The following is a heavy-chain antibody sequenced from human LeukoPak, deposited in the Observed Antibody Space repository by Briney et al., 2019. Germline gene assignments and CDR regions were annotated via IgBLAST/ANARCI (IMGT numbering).Heavy chain of an antibody. CDR3: ARGIAATNYMDV. D-gene: IGHD6-13*01. CDR1: GFTFSSYT. J-gene: IGHJ6*03. Sequence: GGSLRLSCAASGFTFSSYTMHWVRQAPGKGLEWVAVISYDGSNKYYADSVKGRFTISRDNSKSTPFLQMNSPSAEDTAVYYCARGIAATNYMDVWGKGTTVTVSS. V-gene: IGHV3-30-3*01. CDR2: ISYDGSNK.